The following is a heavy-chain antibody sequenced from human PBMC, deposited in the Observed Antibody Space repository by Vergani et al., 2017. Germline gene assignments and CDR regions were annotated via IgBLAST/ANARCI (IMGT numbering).Heavy chain of an antibody. D-gene: IGHD3-9*01. V-gene: IGHV3-15*01. Sequence: EVQPVESGGGLVKPGGSLRLSCTTSGFTFSSAWMSWVRQAPGKGLEWVARIRPKTDGETTAYAAPVKGRFTISREDSKNTLYLQMHSLKTEDTAVYYCTAPTEWEVRYYFDYWGQGTLVAVSS. J-gene: IGHJ4*02. CDR1: GFTFSSAW. CDR3: TAPTEWEVRYYFDY. CDR2: IRPKTDGETT.